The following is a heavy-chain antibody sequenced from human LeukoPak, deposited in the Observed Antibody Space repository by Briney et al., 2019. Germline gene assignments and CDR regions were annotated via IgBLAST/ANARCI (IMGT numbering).Heavy chain of an antibody. D-gene: IGHD3-22*01. Sequence: PGGSLRLSCVASGFTFHEYTMHWVRQAPGKGLEWVSLISWDGGTTKYADSVKGRFTISRDNSKNSLYLQMNSLRAEDTAVYYCARVVVTPRYYYYYMDVWGKGTTVTVSS. J-gene: IGHJ6*03. V-gene: IGHV3-43*01. CDR2: ISWDGGTT. CDR1: GFTFHEYT. CDR3: ARVVVTPRYYYYYMDV.